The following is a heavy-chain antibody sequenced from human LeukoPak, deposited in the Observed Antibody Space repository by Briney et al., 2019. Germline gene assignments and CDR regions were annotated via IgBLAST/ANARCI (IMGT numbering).Heavy chain of an antibody. CDR3: AKNPDFIVGATSDY. D-gene: IGHD1-26*01. CDR1: GFTFSSYA. V-gene: IGHV3-23*01. J-gene: IGHJ4*02. Sequence: TGGSLRLSCAAYGFTFSSYAMSWVRQAPGKGLEWVSAISGSGGSTYYADSVKGRFTISRDNSKNTLYLQMNSLRAEDTAVYYCAKNPDFIVGATSDYWGQGTLVTVSS. CDR2: ISGSGGST.